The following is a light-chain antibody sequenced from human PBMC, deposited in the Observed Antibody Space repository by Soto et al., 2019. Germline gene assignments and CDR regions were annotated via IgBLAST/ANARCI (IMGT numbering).Light chain of an antibody. CDR3: QQYHSLPLT. CDR1: QGINNF. Sequence: DIQMTQSPSSLSASVGDRVTITCQASQGINNFVNWCQQKPGKAPKLLIYVASNLEAGVPSRFSGSGSVTDFTFTISSLQAEDIATYYCQQYHSLPLTFGGGTKVEI. V-gene: IGKV1-33*01. CDR2: VAS. J-gene: IGKJ4*01.